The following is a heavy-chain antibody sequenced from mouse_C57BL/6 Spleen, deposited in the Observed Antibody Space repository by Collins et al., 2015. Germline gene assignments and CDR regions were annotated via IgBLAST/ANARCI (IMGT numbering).Heavy chain of an antibody. CDR1: GYTFTSYW. V-gene: IGHV1-52*01. CDR2: IDPSDSET. CDR3: ARSYYGSSHTWFAY. Sequence: QVQLQQPGAELVRPGPSVKLSCKASGYTFTSYWMHWVKQRPIQGLEWIGNIDPSDSETHYNQKFKDKATLTVDKSSSTAYMQLSSLTSEDSAVYYCARSYYGSSHTWFAYWGQGTLVTVSA. J-gene: IGHJ3*01. D-gene: IGHD1-1*01.